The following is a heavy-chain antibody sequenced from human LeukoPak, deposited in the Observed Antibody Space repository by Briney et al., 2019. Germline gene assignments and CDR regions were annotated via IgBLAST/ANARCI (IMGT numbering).Heavy chain of an antibody. V-gene: IGHV1-8*01. Sequence: KPGASVKVSCKASGYTFTSYDINWVRPAPGQGGVWMGWMNPNSGNTGYAQQFQGRVTMTRNTTISTAYMELSSLRSEDTAVYYCARLYGDYWYFDLWGRGTLVTVSS. CDR2: MNPNSGNT. CDR1: GYTFTSYD. CDR3: ARLYGDYWYFDL. J-gene: IGHJ2*01. D-gene: IGHD4-17*01.